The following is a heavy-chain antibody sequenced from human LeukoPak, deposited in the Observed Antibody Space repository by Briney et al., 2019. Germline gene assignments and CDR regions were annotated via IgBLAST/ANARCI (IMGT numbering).Heavy chain of an antibody. V-gene: IGHV3-21*01. Sequence: GGSLRLSCAASGFTFSSYSMNWVRQAPGKGLEWVSSISGSSSYIYYADSVKGRFTISRDNAKNSLYLQMNSLRAEDTAVYYCARDRPFYGDNGNWFDPWGQGTLVTVSS. J-gene: IGHJ5*02. CDR3: ARDRPFYGDNGNWFDP. CDR1: GFTFSSYS. CDR2: ISGSSSYI. D-gene: IGHD4-17*01.